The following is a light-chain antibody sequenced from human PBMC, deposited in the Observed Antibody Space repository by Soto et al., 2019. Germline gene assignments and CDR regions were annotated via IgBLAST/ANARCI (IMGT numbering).Light chain of an antibody. CDR2: AAS. Sequence: DIQMTQSPSSVSASVGDRVTITCRASQDIRSSLAWHQQRPGKAPNLLIYAASPLQSGVPSRFSGSGSGTDFTLAISYLQAEDFATYYCQEASRIPIACGQGTRLEIK. CDR1: QDIRSS. V-gene: IGKV1-12*01. J-gene: IGKJ5*01. CDR3: QEASRIPIA.